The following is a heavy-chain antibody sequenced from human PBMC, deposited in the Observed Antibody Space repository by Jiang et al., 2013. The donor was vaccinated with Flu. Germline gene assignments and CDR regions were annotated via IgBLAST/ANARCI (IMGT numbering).Heavy chain of an antibody. D-gene: IGHD2-2*01. J-gene: IGHJ3*01. V-gene: IGHV3-74*01. CDR3: VREGQFCTSASCPVGAFDV. CDR2: INSFGSGS. Sequence: GLVWVSRINSFGSGSTYADSVKGRFTTSRDNGKNTLYLQMNSLRSEDTAVYYCVREGQFCTSASCPVGAFDVWG.